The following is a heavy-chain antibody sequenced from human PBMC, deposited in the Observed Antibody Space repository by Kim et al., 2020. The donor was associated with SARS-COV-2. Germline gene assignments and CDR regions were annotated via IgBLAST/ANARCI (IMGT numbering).Heavy chain of an antibody. CDR2: TSYDGSNE. V-gene: IGHV3-30*03. D-gene: IGHD5-12*01. CDR1: GFSLSGYV. J-gene: IGHJ4*02. Sequence: GGSLRPSCTASGFSLSGYVMHWVRQAPGKGLEWVAVTSYDGSNEYYADSVKGRFTISRDNSRHTLYLQMNSVKTEDTAIYYCARAYSGYDSFDYWGQGTLVTVSS. CDR3: ARAYSGYDSFDY.